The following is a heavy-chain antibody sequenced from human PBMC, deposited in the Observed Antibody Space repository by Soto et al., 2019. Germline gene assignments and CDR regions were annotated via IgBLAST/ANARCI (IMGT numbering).Heavy chain of an antibody. J-gene: IGHJ4*02. Sequence: GGSLRLSCAASGFTFANHWMHWVRQAPGKRLVGVARIDTSGHSTNYAESVKGRFTISRDNAKNTVSLQMNSLRVEDTGVYYCAKDRWYFDLWSQGSQVTVSS. CDR3: AKDRWYFDL. CDR2: IDTSGHST. V-gene: IGHV3-74*01. CDR1: GFTFANHW. D-gene: IGHD2-15*01.